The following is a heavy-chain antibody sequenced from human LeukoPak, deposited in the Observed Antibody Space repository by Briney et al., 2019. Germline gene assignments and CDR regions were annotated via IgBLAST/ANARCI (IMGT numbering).Heavy chain of an antibody. J-gene: IGHJ5*02. CDR3: ARDLYSSGWSP. CDR2: IKQDGSEK. CDR1: GFTFSSYS. D-gene: IGHD6-19*01. Sequence: PGGSLRLSCAASGFTFSSYSMNWVRQAPGKGLEWVANIKQDGSEKNYVDSVKGRFTISRDNAKNSLYLQMNSLRAEDTAVYYCARDLYSSGWSPWGQGTLVAVSS. V-gene: IGHV3-7*01.